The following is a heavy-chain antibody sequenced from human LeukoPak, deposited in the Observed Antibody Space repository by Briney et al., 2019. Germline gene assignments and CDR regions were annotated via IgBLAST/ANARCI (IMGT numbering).Heavy chain of an antibody. CDR1: GGSISSGDYY. Sequence: SETLSLTCTVSGGSISSGDYYWSWIRQPPGKGLEWIGYIFYSGSTSYNPSLKSRVTVSVDTSKNQFSLKLNSVTAADTAVYFCAREGNRIAAPGFDYWGQGTLVTVSS. V-gene: IGHV4-30-4*01. CDR3: AREGNRIAAPGFDY. CDR2: IFYSGST. D-gene: IGHD6-13*01. J-gene: IGHJ4*02.